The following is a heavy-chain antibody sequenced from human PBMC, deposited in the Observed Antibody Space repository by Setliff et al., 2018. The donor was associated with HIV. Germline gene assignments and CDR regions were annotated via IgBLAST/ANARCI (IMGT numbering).Heavy chain of an antibody. J-gene: IGHJ4*02. CDR3: AKDRSGSYSFARD. Sequence: GGSLRLSCVASGFSFSNYGMHWVRQAPGKGLEWVAVMLYDGSDRYYADSVKGRFTISRDNSKKTLYLQMNSLRPEDTAVYYCAKDRSGSYSFARDWGQGTLVTVSS. V-gene: IGHV3-30*18. CDR1: GFSFSNYG. D-gene: IGHD1-26*01. CDR2: MLYDGSDR.